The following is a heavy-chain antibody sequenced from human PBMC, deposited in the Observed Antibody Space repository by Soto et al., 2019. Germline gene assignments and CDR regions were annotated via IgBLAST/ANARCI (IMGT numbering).Heavy chain of an antibody. D-gene: IGHD3-10*01. Sequence: PGGSLRLSCAASGFTFSNDWMHWVRQAPGKGLVWVSRINGDESRTNYADSVKGRFTISRDSAKNTVYLEMNSLRPEDTAVYYCARGSRGYYYMDGWGKGTTVTVSS. CDR3: ARGSRGYYYMDG. CDR1: GFTFSNDW. CDR2: INGDESRT. J-gene: IGHJ6*03. V-gene: IGHV3-74*01.